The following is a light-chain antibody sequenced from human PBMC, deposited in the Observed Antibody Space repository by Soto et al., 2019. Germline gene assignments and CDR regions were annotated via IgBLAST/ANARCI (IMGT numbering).Light chain of an antibody. Sequence: DIQMTQSPSSLSASVGDRVTITCRASQAIRNDLGWYQQKPAKAPKRLIYAASSLQSGVPSRFSGSGSGTEFTLTISRLQPEDSATYYCLQHNTYPRTFGQGTNVEIK. J-gene: IGKJ1*01. CDR1: QAIRND. V-gene: IGKV1-17*01. CDR3: LQHNTYPRT. CDR2: AAS.